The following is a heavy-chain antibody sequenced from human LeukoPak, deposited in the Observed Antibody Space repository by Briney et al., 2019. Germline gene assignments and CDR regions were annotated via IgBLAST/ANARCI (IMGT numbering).Heavy chain of an antibody. CDR1: GGTFSSYA. D-gene: IGHD6-6*01. CDR2: IIPIFGTA. J-gene: IGHJ6*02. V-gene: IGHV1-69*06. Sequence: SVKVSCKASGGTFSSYAISWVRQAPGQGLEWMGGIIPIFGTANYAQKFQGRVTITADKSTSTAYMELSSLRSEDTAVYYCARDSSSNEYYYYGMDVWGQGTTVTVSS. CDR3: ARDSSSNEYYYYGMDV.